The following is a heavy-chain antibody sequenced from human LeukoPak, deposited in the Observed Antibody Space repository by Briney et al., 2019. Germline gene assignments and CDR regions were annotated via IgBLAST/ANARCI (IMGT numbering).Heavy chain of an antibody. V-gene: IGHV4-39*01. J-gene: IGHJ5*02. CDR1: SGSISTSNYY. D-gene: IGHD3-10*01. CDR2: IFYSGST. CDR3: ARYQREDSYYGSGNNWFDP. Sequence: SETLSLTCTVSSGSISTSNYYWGWVRQPPGKALEWIGNIFYSGSTYYNPSLKSRVTISVDTSKNQFSLKLSSVTAADTAVYYCARYQREDSYYGSGNNWFDPWGQGTLVTVSS.